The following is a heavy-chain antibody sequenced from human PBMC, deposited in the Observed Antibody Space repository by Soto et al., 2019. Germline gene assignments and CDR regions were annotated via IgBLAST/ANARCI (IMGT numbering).Heavy chain of an antibody. V-gene: IGHV3-23*01. CDR1: AFTFRNYA. CDR2: IGDSGATT. J-gene: IGHJ4*02. Sequence: GGSLRLSCAASAFTFRNYAMSWVRQAPGKGLEWVSAIGDSGATTYYADSVKGRFTISRDNAKNSLYLQMNSLRAEDTAVYYCARGALPIRGVYDYWGQGTLVTVSS. D-gene: IGHD3-10*01. CDR3: ARGALPIRGVYDY.